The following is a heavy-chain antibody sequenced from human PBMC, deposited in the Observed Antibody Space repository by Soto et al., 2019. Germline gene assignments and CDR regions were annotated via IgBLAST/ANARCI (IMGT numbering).Heavy chain of an antibody. CDR3: VRAVREADER. Sequence: QVQLVESGGGVVQPGRSLRLSCAASGFTFSSYVFHWIRQDPGKGLAWVAVISADGNTKIYAESVKGRFTISRDYSENMVYLQMNSLTPADTAVYYCVRAVREADERWCQGTVVTVSS. D-gene: IGHD3-10*01. CDR1: GFTFSSYV. V-gene: IGHV3-30-3*01. J-gene: IGHJ4*02. CDR2: ISADGNTK.